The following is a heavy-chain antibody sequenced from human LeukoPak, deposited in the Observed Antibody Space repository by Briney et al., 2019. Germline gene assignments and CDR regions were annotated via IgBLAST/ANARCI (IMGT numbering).Heavy chain of an antibody. CDR3: ARHWPHNYGFWDY. D-gene: IGHD4-17*01. Sequence: SETLSLTCTVSGGSISSFYWSWIRQPPGKGLEWIGYISYTGSTNYNPSLKSRVTISVDTSKSQFSLKLNSVTAADTAVFYCARHWPHNYGFWDYWGQGTLVTVSS. J-gene: IGHJ4*02. CDR1: GGSISSFY. CDR2: ISYTGST. V-gene: IGHV4-59*08.